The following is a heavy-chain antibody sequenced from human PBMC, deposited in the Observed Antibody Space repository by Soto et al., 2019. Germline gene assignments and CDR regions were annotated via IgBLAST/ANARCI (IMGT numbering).Heavy chain of an antibody. CDR1: GFNFKNYG. CDR3: AREDSIIIPAVSDF. Sequence: GGSLRLSCEVSGFNFKNYGINWVRQAPGKGLEWVSSVSKSDYTYYSDSVKGRFTISRDNAKNSVSLQINTLRAEDTAVYYCAREDSIIIPAVSDFWGQGTLVTVSS. V-gene: IGHV3-21*01. CDR2: VSKSDYT. J-gene: IGHJ4*02. D-gene: IGHD2-2*01.